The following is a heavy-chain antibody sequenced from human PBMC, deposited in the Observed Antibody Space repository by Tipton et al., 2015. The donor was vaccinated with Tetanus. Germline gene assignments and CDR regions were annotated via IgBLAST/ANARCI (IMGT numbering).Heavy chain of an antibody. V-gene: IGHV4-59*12. J-gene: IGHJ6*02. Sequence: TLSLTCTVSGASITSFYWSWIRQSPGKGLEWLGDIYYSGSTNYNPSLKSRVTISVDKSKNQFSLKLSSVTAADTAVHYCARDQRIRFLEPTSFFFNYGMDVWGQGTTVTVSS. D-gene: IGHD3-3*01. CDR2: IYYSGST. CDR1: GASITSFY. CDR3: ARDQRIRFLEPTSFFFNYGMDV.